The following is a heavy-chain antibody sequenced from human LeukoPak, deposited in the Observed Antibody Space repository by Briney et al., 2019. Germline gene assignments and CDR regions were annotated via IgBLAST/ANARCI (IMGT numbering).Heavy chain of an antibody. V-gene: IGHV4-39*01. Sequence: SETLSLTCTVSGGSISSSSYYWGWIRQPPGKGLGGVGSIYYSGSTYYNPSLKSRVTISVDTSKNQFSLKLSSVTAADTAVYYCARHYSGYSYGYPFDYWGQGTLVTVSS. CDR1: GGSISSSSYY. CDR2: IYYSGST. CDR3: ARHYSGYSYGYPFDY. D-gene: IGHD5-18*01. J-gene: IGHJ4*02.